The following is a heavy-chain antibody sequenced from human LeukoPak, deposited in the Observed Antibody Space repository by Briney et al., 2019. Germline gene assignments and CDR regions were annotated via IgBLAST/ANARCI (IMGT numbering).Heavy chain of an antibody. CDR1: GGSISSSSYX. J-gene: IGHJ4*02. Sequence: PSETLSLTCNVSGGSISSSSYXWXXXRQPXXXXXXXXGNIYYSGXTYXXPSLKSRVTISVDTSKNQFSLKLNSVTAADTAVYYCAREGGPYRPLDYSGQGTLVTVSS. CDR3: AREGGPYRPLDY. V-gene: IGHV4-39*02. CDR2: IYYSGXT.